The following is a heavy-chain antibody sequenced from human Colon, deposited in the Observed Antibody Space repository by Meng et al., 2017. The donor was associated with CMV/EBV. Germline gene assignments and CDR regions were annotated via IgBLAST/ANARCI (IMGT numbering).Heavy chain of an antibody. CDR3: ARVLPGAVGSISYFDS. D-gene: IGHD6-13*01. V-gene: IGHV3-30*02. CDR2: IRYDGTNE. Sequence: GESLKISCVTSGFTFSDFGIYWVRLAPGKGLEWVASIRYDGTNEYYVDSVKGRFTISRDNAKNTVYLQMNSLRAEDTAVYYCARVLPGAVGSISYFDSWGQGTLVTVSS. J-gene: IGHJ4*02. CDR1: GFTFSDFG.